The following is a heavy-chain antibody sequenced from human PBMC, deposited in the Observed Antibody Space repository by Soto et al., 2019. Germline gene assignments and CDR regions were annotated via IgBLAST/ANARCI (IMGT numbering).Heavy chain of an antibody. CDR2: INHSGST. V-gene: IGHV4-34*01. Sequence: SETLSLTCAVYGGSFSGYYWSWIRQPPGKGLEWIGEINHSGSTNYNPSLKSRVTISVDTSKNQFSLKLSSVTAADTAVYYCAGYCSSTSCYEVDYWGQGTLVTVSS. CDR3: AGYCSSTSCYEVDY. J-gene: IGHJ4*02. CDR1: GGSFSGYY. D-gene: IGHD2-2*01.